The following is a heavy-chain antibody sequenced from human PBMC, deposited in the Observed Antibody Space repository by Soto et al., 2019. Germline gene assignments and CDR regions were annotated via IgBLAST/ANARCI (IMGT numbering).Heavy chain of an antibody. CDR2: ISYDGSNK. J-gene: IGHJ4*02. CDR1: GFTFSSYG. Sequence: QVQLVESGGGVVQPGRSLRLSCAASGFTFSSYGMHWVRQAPGKGLEWVAVISYDGSNKYYADSVKGRFTISRDNSKNTLYLQMNSLRAEDTAVYYCAKDEGYCRGGSCYYFDYWGQGTLVTVSS. CDR3: AKDEGYCRGGSCYYFDY. D-gene: IGHD2-15*01. V-gene: IGHV3-30*18.